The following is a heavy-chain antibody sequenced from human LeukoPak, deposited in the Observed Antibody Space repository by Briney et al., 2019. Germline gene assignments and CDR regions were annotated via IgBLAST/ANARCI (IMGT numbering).Heavy chain of an antibody. Sequence: PSGTLSLTCAVSGGSISSSNWWSWVRQPPGKGLEWIGEIYHSGSTNYNPSLKSRVTISVDTSKNQFSLKLSSVTAADTAVYYCAREEDVAAAGGYFDLWGRGTLVTVSS. CDR3: AREEDVAAAGGYFDL. D-gene: IGHD6-13*01. CDR1: GGSISSSNW. V-gene: IGHV4-4*02. CDR2: IYHSGST. J-gene: IGHJ2*01.